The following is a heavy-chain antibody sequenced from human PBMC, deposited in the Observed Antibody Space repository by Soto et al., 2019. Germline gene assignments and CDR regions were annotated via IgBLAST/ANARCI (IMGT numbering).Heavy chain of an antibody. CDR1: GFTFSSYG. D-gene: IGHD2-2*01. V-gene: IGHV3-33*01. J-gene: IGHJ4*02. CDR3: ARDYPPDPYCSSTSCYALGFDY. CDR2: IWYDGSNK. Sequence: GGSLRLSCAASGFTFSSYGMHWVRQAPGKGLEWVAVIWYDGSNKYYADSVKGRFTISRDNSKNTLYLQMNSLRAEDTAVYYCARDYPPDPYCSSTSCYALGFDYWGQGTLVIVSS.